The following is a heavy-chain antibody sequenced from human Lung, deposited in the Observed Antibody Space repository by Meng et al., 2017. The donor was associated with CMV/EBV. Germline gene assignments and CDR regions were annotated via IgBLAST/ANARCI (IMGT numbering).Heavy chain of an antibody. V-gene: IGHV3-21*01. CDR2: ISSSSGYI. CDR1: GFTFSRYT. D-gene: IGHD3-3*01. CDR3: ARDRVPEPPLEWPQLWGENF. Sequence: SXAASGFTFSRYTMNWVRQAPGKGPEWVSSISSSSGYIYYADSVKGRFTISRDNAKNSLFLQMRSLRAVDTAVYYCARDRVPEPPLEWPQLWGENFWGQGAXVTVSS. J-gene: IGHJ4*02.